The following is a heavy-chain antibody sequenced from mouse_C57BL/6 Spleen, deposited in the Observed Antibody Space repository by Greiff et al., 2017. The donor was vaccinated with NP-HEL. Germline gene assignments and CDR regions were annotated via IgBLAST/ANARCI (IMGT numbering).Heavy chain of an antibody. CDR3: AREGDYDGFAY. V-gene: IGHV3-6*01. Sequence: ESGPGLVKPSQSLSLTCSVTGYSITSGYYWNWIRQFPGNKLEWMGYISYDGSNNYNPSLENRISITRDTSKNQFFLKLNSVTTEDTATYYCAREGDYDGFAYWGQGTLVTVSA. J-gene: IGHJ3*01. CDR2: ISYDGSN. D-gene: IGHD2-4*01. CDR1: GYSITSGYY.